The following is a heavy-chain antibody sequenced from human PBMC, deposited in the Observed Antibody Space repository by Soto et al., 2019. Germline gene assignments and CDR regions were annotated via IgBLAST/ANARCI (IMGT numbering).Heavy chain of an antibody. CDR1: DGSISNFY. Sequence: SETLSLTCTVSDGSISNFYWSWIRQPPGKGLEWIGYISSSGNTNYNPSLKSRVSISVDTSKNQFSLNLTSVTAADTAVYYCARAPMVLTRYYFDSWGQGTPVTVS. V-gene: IGHV4-59*01. D-gene: IGHD3-22*01. J-gene: IGHJ4*02. CDR2: ISSSGNT. CDR3: ARAPMVLTRYYFDS.